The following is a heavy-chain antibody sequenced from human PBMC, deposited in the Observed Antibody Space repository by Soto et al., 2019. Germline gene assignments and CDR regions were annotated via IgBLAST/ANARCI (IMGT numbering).Heavy chain of an antibody. Sequence: GGSLRLSCVASGFSFSNYNMNWVRQAPGKGLEWVSYITDSSDTVHYADSVRGRFTISRGNAESSLYLQMNSLRDEDTAVYFCARDFGHGYYLDYWGRGTLVTVSS. J-gene: IGHJ4*02. CDR1: GFSFSNYN. CDR3: ARDFGHGYYLDY. CDR2: ITDSSDTV. D-gene: IGHD3-3*01. V-gene: IGHV3-48*02.